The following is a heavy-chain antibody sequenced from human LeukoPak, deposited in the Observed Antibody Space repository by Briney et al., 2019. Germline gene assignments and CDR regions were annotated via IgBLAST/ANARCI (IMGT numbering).Heavy chain of an antibody. Sequence: SETLSLTCTVSGDSISSTNYYWGWIRQPPGKGLEWIGSIYYSGNTFNNPSLKSRVTISVDTSKNQFSLKVSSVTAADTAVYYCARISIWNWFDPWGQGTLVTVSS. CDR2: IYYSGNT. V-gene: IGHV4-39*07. J-gene: IGHJ5*02. CDR1: GDSISSTNYY. CDR3: ARISIWNWFDP. D-gene: IGHD2-2*01.